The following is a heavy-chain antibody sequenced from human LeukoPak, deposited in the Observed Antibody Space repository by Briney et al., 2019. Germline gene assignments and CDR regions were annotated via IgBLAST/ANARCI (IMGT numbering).Heavy chain of an antibody. CDR1: GFTFSDYY. CDR3: ARVLGYSTCWYYFDH. CDR2: ISADGTTI. V-gene: IGHV3-11*01. J-gene: IGHJ4*02. D-gene: IGHD6-19*01. Sequence: PGGSLRLSCAASGFTFSDYYMSWIRQAPGKGLEWMSYISADGTTIYYADSVKGRFTVSRDNAKNSLYLQMNSLRVEDTAVYYCARVLGYSTCWYYFDHWGQGTLVTVSS.